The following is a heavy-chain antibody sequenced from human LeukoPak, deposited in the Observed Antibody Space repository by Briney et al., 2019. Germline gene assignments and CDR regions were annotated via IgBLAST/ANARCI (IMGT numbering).Heavy chain of an antibody. Sequence: GGSLRLSCAASGFIVSSNHMSWVRQAPGKGLEWVSVIYSGGSTYYADSVKGRFTISRDNSKNTLYLQMNSLRAEDTAVYYCANQPEGDLNVGWFDPWGQGTLVTVSS. CDR1: GFIVSSNH. D-gene: IGHD1-1*01. CDR2: IYSGGST. J-gene: IGHJ5*02. CDR3: ANQPEGDLNVGWFDP. V-gene: IGHV3-53*05.